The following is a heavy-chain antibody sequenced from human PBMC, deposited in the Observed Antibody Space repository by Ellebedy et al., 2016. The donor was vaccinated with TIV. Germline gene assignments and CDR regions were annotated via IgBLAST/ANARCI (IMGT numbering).Heavy chain of an antibody. V-gene: IGHV3-23*01. D-gene: IGHD5-18*01. J-gene: IGHJ5*02. CDR2: IYGDGGGT. CDR1: GFAFRNHA. Sequence: GESLKISCAASGFAFRNHAMNWVRQAPGTGLEWVSGIYGDGGGTFYADSVKGRFTISRDNSKNTLYLQMNSLRAEDTAVYYCAKDQEDTAMVTIVEGWFDPWGQGTLVTVSS. CDR3: AKDQEDTAMVTIVEGWFDP.